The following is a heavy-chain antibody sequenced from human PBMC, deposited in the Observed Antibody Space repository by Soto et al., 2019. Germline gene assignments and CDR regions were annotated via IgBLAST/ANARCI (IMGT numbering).Heavy chain of an antibody. V-gene: IGHV4-31*03. CDR2: IYYSGST. Sequence: PSETLSLTCTVSGGSISSGGYYWSWIRQHPGKGLEWIGYIYYSGSTYYNPSLKSRVTISVDTSKNQFSLKLSSVTAADTAVYYCARSCSSTSCPGCLDPWGQGTLVTVSS. CDR1: GGSISSGGYY. J-gene: IGHJ5*02. D-gene: IGHD2-2*01. CDR3: ARSCSSTSCPGCLDP.